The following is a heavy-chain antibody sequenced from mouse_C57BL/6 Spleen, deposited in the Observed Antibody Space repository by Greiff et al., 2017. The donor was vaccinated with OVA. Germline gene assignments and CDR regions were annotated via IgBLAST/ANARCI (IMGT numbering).Heavy chain of an antibody. V-gene: IGHV5-17*01. J-gene: IGHJ4*01. CDR3: ARNGYYWGAMDY. CDR1: GFTFSDYG. Sequence: VMLVESGGGLVKPGGSLKLSCAASGFTFSDYGMHWVRQAPEKGLEWVAYISSGSSTIYYADTVKGRFTISRDNAKNTLFLQMTSLRSEDTAMYYCARNGYYWGAMDYWGQGTSVTVSS. CDR2: ISSGSSTI. D-gene: IGHD2-3*01.